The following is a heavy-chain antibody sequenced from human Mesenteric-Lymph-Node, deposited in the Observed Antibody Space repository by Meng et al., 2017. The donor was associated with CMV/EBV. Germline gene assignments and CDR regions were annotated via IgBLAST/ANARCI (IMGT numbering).Heavy chain of an antibody. CDR2: IYYGGNT. CDR3: ARVMNYDPYGMDV. Sequence: SETLSLTCTVSGGSISSISYYWGWIRQPPGKGLEWIGYIYYGGNTKYNPSLKSRVTISVDTSKNHFSLKLSSVTAADTAVYYCARVMNYDPYGMDVWGQGTTVTVSS. V-gene: IGHV4-61*03. D-gene: IGHD3-22*01. J-gene: IGHJ6*02. CDR1: GGSISSISYY.